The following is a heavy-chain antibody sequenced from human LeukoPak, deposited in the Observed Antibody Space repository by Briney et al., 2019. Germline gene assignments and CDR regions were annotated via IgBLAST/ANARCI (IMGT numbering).Heavy chain of an antibody. CDR2: INHSGST. Sequence: PSETLSLTCAVYGGSFSGYYWSWIRQPPGKGLEWIGEINHSGSTNYNPSLKSRVTISVDTSKNQFSLKLSSVTAADTAVYYCASFGYYDSSGYNAEWSWFDPWGQGTLVTVSS. CDR1: GGSFSGYY. CDR3: ASFGYYDSSGYNAEWSWFDP. D-gene: IGHD3-22*01. J-gene: IGHJ5*02. V-gene: IGHV4-34*01.